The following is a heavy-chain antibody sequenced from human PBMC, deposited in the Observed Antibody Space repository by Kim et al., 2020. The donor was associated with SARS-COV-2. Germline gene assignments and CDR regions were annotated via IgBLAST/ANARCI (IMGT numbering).Heavy chain of an antibody. D-gene: IGHD3-10*01. CDR2: IKQDGSEK. V-gene: IGHV3-7*01. CDR1: GFTFSSYW. Sequence: GGSLRLSCAASGFTFSSYWMSWVRQAPGKGLEWVANIKQDGSEKYYVDSVKGRFTISRDNAKNSLYLQMNSLRAEDTAVYYCAREPSDSGLLWFGAMDVWGRGTTVTVSS. CDR3: AREPSDSGLLWFGAMDV. J-gene: IGHJ6*02.